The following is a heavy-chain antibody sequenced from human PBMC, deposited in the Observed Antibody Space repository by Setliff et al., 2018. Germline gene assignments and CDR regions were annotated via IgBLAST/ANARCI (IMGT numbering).Heavy chain of an antibody. V-gene: IGHV3-30*02. J-gene: IGHJ6*03. D-gene: IGHD5-18*01. CDR1: GFSFSTYS. CDR3: AREGVDTRSSTDYRYYMDV. Sequence: GGSLRLSCAASGFSFSTYSMNWVRQAPGKGLEWVTFIQYDGTKKNYADSVNGRFAVSRDNSRNTLYLQMNSLRAEDTAVYYCAREGVDTRSSTDYRYYMDVWGKGTTVTVSS. CDR2: IQYDGTKK.